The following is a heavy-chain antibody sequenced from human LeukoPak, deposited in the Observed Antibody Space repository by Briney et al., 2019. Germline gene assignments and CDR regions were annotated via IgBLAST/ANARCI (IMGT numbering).Heavy chain of an antibody. CDR2: ISYDGSNK. D-gene: IGHD2-2*01. CDR3: ARDSSTSLRTYYYYYGMDV. CDR1: GFTFSSYA. Sequence: GGSLRLSCAASGFTFSSYAMHWVRQAPGKGLEWVAVISYDGSNKYYADSVKGRFTISRDNSKNTLYLQMNSLRAEDTAVYCCARDSSTSLRTYYYYYGMDVWGQGTTVTVSS. V-gene: IGHV3-30*04. J-gene: IGHJ6*02.